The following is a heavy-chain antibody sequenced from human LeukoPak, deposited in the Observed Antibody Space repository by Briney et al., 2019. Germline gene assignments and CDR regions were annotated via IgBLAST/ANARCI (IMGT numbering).Heavy chain of an antibody. CDR2: INHSGST. Sequence: SETLSLTCAVYGGSFSGYYWSWIRQPPGKGLEWIGEINHSGSTNYNPSLKSRVTISVDKSKNQFSLKLSSVTAADTAVYYCAREFMITFGGVIGALYYFDYWGQGTLVTVSS. J-gene: IGHJ4*02. V-gene: IGHV4-34*01. CDR1: GGSFSGYY. CDR3: AREFMITFGGVIGALYYFDY. D-gene: IGHD3-16*02.